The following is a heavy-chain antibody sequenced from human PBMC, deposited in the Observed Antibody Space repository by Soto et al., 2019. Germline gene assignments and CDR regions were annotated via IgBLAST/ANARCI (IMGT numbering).Heavy chain of an antibody. J-gene: IGHJ4*02. Sequence: EVQLLESGGGLVQPGGSLRLSCAASGFTFSSYAMSWVRQAPGKGLEWVSAISGSGGSTYYADSVKGRFTISRDNSKNTLYLQMNSLRAEDTAVYYCAKDESGGLGSQGYCSGGSCYWEVLVPFDYWGQGTLVTVSS. V-gene: IGHV3-23*01. CDR2: ISGSGGST. CDR1: GFTFSSYA. CDR3: AKDESGGLGSQGYCSGGSCYWEVLVPFDY. D-gene: IGHD2-15*01.